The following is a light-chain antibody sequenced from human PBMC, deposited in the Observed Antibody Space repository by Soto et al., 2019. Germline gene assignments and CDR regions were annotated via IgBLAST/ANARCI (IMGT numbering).Light chain of an antibody. V-gene: IGKV3-15*01. Sequence: EIVMTQSPATLSVSPGERATLSCRASQSVSSNLAWYQQKPGQAPRLLIYGASTRATGIPARFSGSGSGTEFTLTISSLQSEDFAVYYCQQYNNWWWTFGQGTKVDNK. J-gene: IGKJ1*01. CDR1: QSVSSN. CDR3: QQYNNWWWT. CDR2: GAS.